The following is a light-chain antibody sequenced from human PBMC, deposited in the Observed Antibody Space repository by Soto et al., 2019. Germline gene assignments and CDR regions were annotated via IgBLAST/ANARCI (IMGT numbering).Light chain of an antibody. CDR3: QHYDRGPPT. J-gene: IGKJ1*01. CDR1: RAIGTN. V-gene: IGKV3-15*01. Sequence: EVVMTQSPATLSVSPGEGATLSCRATRAIGTNLGWYQQKPGQAPRLLIYDASIRDTGIPARFSGSGSGTKFTLTITSLQSEDFAFYYCQHYDRGPPTFGQGTKVDIK. CDR2: DAS.